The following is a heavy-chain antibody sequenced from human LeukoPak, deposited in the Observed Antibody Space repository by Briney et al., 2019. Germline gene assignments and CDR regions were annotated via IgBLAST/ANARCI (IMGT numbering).Heavy chain of an antibody. J-gene: IGHJ4*02. D-gene: IGHD5-12*01. CDR3: AKARGYDGYDFCDY. Sequence: GGSLRLSCAASGLALSNYAMNWVRQAPGKGLEWVSTIDGSGNKIVYADSVKGRFTISGDNSKNTLYLQMNSLRAEDTALYYCAKARGYDGYDFCDYWGQGTLVTVSS. V-gene: IGHV3-23*01. CDR2: IDGSGNKI. CDR1: GLALSNYA.